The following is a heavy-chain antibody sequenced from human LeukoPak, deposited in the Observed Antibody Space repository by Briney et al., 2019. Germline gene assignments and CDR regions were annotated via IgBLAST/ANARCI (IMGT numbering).Heavy chain of an antibody. CDR1: GYTFTSSG. Sequence: VASVKVSCKTSGYTFTSSGITWVRQAPGQGLEWMGWISTYNGYSKYAQNLQGRVTMTADTSTTTAYMELSSLRSDDTAVYYCAKNSSGGYSDYSGQGTLVTVSS. D-gene: IGHD6-19*01. CDR3: AKNSSGGYSDY. J-gene: IGHJ4*02. V-gene: IGHV1-18*01. CDR2: ISTYNGYS.